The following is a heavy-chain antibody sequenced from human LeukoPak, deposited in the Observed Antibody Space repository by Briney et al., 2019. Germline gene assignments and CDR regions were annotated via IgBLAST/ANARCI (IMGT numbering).Heavy chain of an antibody. CDR2: IIPILGIA. CDR1: GGTFSSYA. CDR3: ARYTDDSSGYSPYYGMDV. Sequence: ASVKVSCKASGGTFSSYAISWVRQAPGQGLEWMGRIIPILGIANYAQKFQGRVTITADKSTSTAYMELSSLRSEDTAVYYCARYTDDSSGYSPYYGMDVWGQGTTVTVSS. D-gene: IGHD3-22*01. J-gene: IGHJ6*02. V-gene: IGHV1-69*04.